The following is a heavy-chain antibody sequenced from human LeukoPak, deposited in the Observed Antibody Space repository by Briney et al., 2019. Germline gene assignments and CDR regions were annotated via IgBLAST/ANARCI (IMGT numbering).Heavy chain of an antibody. CDR3: ARISPYYYGSGSYNYYYGMDV. V-gene: IGHV1-2*06. Sequence: GASVKVSCKASGYTFTGYYMHWVRQAPGQGLEWMGRINPNSGGTNYAQKFQGRVTMTRDTSISAAYMELSRLRSDDTAVYYCARISPYYYGSGSYNYYYGMDVWGQGTTVTVSS. D-gene: IGHD3-10*01. CDR2: INPNSGGT. CDR1: GYTFTGYY. J-gene: IGHJ6*02.